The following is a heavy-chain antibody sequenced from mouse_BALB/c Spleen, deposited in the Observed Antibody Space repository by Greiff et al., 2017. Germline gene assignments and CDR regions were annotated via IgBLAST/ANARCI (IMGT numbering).Heavy chain of an antibody. CDR3: AWFYFDY. Sequence: EVQLQQSGAELVKPGASVKLSCTASGFNIKDTYMHWVKQRPEQGLEWIGRIDPANGNTKYDPKFQGKATITADTSSNTAYLQLSSLTSEDTSVYYFAWFYFDYWGQGTTLTVSS. J-gene: IGHJ2*01. D-gene: IGHD2-2*01. CDR1: GFNIKDTY. CDR2: IDPANGNT. V-gene: IGHV14-3*02.